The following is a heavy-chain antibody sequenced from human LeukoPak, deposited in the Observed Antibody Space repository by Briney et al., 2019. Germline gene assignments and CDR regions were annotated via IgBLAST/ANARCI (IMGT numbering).Heavy chain of an antibody. CDR2: IGSSGSTI. CDR3: ARISHWNVLA. V-gene: IGHV3-48*03. D-gene: IGHD1-1*01. J-gene: IGHJ5*02. Sequence: GGSLRLSCAASGFTFSSYEVNWVRQAPGKGLEWISYIGSSGSTIYYADSVKGRFTISRDNAKNSLYLQMNSLRAEDTAVYYCARISHWNVLAWGQGTLVTVSS. CDR1: GFTFSSYE.